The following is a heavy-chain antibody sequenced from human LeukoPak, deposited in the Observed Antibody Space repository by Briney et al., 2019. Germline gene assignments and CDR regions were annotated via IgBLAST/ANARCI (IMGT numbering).Heavy chain of an antibody. Sequence: SETLSLTCTVSGGSISSYYWSWIRQPPGKGLEWIGYIYYSGSTNYNPSLKSRVNISVDTSKNQFSLKLSSVTAADTAVYYCAREGVVVPARPEGWFDRWGQGTLVTVSS. CDR3: AREGVVVPARPEGWFDR. V-gene: IGHV4-59*01. D-gene: IGHD2-2*01. CDR2: IYYSGST. J-gene: IGHJ5*02. CDR1: GGSISSYY.